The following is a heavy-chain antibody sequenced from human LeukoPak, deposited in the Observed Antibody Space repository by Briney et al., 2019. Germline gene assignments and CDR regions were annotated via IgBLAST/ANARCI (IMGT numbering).Heavy chain of an antibody. V-gene: IGHV5-51*01. Sequence: GESLKISCEGSGYSFSNYWIGWVRQMPGKSLEWMGIIYPCDYETRYSPSFQGLVTISVDKSISTASLQWSSLKASDTAMYYCAIPPGYCGNDCSFDHWGQGTLVTVSS. D-gene: IGHD2-21*02. CDR3: AIPPGYCGNDCSFDH. CDR2: IYPCDYET. J-gene: IGHJ4*02. CDR1: GYSFSNYW.